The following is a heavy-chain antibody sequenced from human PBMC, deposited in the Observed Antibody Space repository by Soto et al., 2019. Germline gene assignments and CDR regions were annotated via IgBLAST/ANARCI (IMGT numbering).Heavy chain of an antibody. CDR1: GYTFTSHD. CDR3: ARGGRYYDSSGWWRDDACEI. CDR2: MNPNIGNT. Sequence: ASVNVSCKASGYTFTSHDINWVRQATGEGLEWMGWMNPNIGNTGYAQKFQGRVTMTRNTSISTAYVELSSLRSEDTAVYYCARGGRYYDSSGWWRDDACEISGQETM. V-gene: IGHV1-8*01. D-gene: IGHD3-22*01. J-gene: IGHJ3*02.